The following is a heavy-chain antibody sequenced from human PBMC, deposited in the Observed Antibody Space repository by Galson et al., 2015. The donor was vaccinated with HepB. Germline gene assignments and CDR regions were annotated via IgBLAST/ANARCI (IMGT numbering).Heavy chain of an antibody. CDR3: ARSPGYSSGWYSRFNFDY. Sequence: SLRLSCAASGFTFSDYYMSWIRQAPGKGLEWVSYISSSGSTIYYADSVKGRFTISRDNAKNSLYLQMNSLRAEDTAVYYCARSPGYSSGWYSRFNFDYWGQGTLVTVSS. V-gene: IGHV3-11*01. D-gene: IGHD6-19*01. CDR1: GFTFSDYY. J-gene: IGHJ4*02. CDR2: ISSSGSTI.